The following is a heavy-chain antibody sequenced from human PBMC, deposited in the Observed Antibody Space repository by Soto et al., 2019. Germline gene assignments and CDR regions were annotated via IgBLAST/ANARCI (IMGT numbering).Heavy chain of an antibody. Sequence: EGQLFQSGGGLVQPGESLRLSCAASGFTFSSSGMSWVRQAPGKGLEWVSSISIRGDYRYYADSVKGRFTISRDNSKNTLYLQMSRLTAEDTALYYCANHGGFDFWGQGTMVAVSS. CDR1: GFTFSSSG. CDR2: ISIRGDYR. CDR3: ANHGGFDF. D-gene: IGHD4-17*01. V-gene: IGHV3-23*01. J-gene: IGHJ3*01.